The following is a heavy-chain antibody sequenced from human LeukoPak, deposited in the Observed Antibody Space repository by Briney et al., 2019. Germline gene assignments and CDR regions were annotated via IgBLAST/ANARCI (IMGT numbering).Heavy chain of an antibody. CDR1: GFTFSSYA. CDR3: ARVFLTGFYLFDD. D-gene: IGHD3-9*01. Sequence: GGSLRLSCAASGFTFSSYALTWVRQAPGKGLEWVSFINSGSSIIYYADSVKGRFTISRDNAKNSLYLQMSSLRDEDTGVYYCARVFLTGFYLFDDWGQGTLVTVSS. V-gene: IGHV3-48*02. J-gene: IGHJ4*02. CDR2: INSGSSII.